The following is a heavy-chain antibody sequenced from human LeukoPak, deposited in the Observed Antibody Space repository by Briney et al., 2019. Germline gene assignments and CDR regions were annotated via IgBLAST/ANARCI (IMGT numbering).Heavy chain of an antibody. CDR1: GFTFSSYW. CDR2: INSDGSST. V-gene: IGHV3-74*01. CDR3: AREGLYGSGSHDY. J-gene: IGHJ4*02. D-gene: IGHD3-10*01. Sequence: TGGSLRLSCSASGFTFSSYWRHWVRQAPGKGLVWVSRINSDGSSTSYADSVKGRFTISRDNAKNTLYLQMNSLRAEDTAVYYCAREGLYGSGSHDYWGQGTLVTVSS.